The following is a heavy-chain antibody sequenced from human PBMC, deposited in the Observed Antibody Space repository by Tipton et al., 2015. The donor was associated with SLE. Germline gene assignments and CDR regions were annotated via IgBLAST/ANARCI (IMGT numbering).Heavy chain of an antibody. D-gene: IGHD6-19*01. J-gene: IGHJ3*02. V-gene: IGHV4-39*07. Sequence: TLSLTCTVSGGSIRSSSYYWGWIRQPPGRGLEWIGSIYYSGNTYYSPSLKSRVTISVDTSKDQFSLKLTSVTAADTAVYYCVRIGRIAVAAPEGFDIWGQGTKVTVSS. CDR2: IYYSGNT. CDR1: GGSIRSSSYY. CDR3: VRIGRIAVAAPEGFDI.